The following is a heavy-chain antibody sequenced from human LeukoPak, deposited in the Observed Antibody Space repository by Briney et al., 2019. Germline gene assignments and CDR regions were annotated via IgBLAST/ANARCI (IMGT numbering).Heavy chain of an antibody. CDR1: GYTFTRYG. V-gene: IGHV1-2*02. Sequence: ASVKVSCKAYGYTFTRYGITWERRAPGQGLEWMGWINPNSGGTNYAQKFQGRVTMTRDTSISTAYMELSRLRSDDTAVYYCARVAYPGGGFDYWGQGTLVTVSS. J-gene: IGHJ4*02. CDR3: ARVAYPGGGFDY. CDR2: INPNSGGT. D-gene: IGHD2-21*01.